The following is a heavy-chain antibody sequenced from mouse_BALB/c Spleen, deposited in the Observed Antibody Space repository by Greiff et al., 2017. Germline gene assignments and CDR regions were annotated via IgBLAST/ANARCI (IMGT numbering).Heavy chain of an antibody. D-gene: IGHD4-1*01. CDR3: VRRTGDY. CDR2: IRSKSNNYAT. J-gene: IGHJ2*01. Sequence: EVQVVESGGGLVQPKGSLKLSCAASGFTFNTYAMNWVRQAPGKGLEWVARIRSKSNNYATYYADSVKDRFTISRDDSQSMLYLQMNNLKTEDTAMYYCVRRTGDYWGQGTTLTVSS. CDR1: GFTFNTYA. V-gene: IGHV10-1*02.